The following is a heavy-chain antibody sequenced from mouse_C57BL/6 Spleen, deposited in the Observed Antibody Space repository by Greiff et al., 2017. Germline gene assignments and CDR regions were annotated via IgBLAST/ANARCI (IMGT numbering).Heavy chain of an antibody. CDR3: ARTGGSYAMDY. CDR2: IDPSDSET. CDR1: GYTFTSYW. V-gene: IGHV1-52*01. J-gene: IGHJ4*01. Sequence: QVQLQQPGAELVRPGSSVKLSCKASGYTFTSYWMHWVKQRPIQGLEWIGNIDPSDSETHYNQKFKDKATLTVDKSSSTAHMQLSSLTSEDSAVYYCARTGGSYAMDYWGQGTSVTVSS. D-gene: IGHD1-1*01.